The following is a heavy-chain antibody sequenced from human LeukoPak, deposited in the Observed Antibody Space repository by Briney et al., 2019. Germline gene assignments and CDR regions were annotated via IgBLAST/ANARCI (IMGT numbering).Heavy chain of an antibody. Sequence: GGSLRLSCAASGFTFSSYAMSWVRQAPGKGLEWVSAISGSGGSTYYADSVKGRFTISRDNSKNTLYLQMNSLRAEDTAVYYCAKGDCGDYDGSWFDPWGQGTLVTVSS. D-gene: IGHD4-17*01. CDR1: GFTFSSYA. CDR3: AKGDCGDYDGSWFDP. V-gene: IGHV3-23*01. J-gene: IGHJ5*02. CDR2: ISGSGGST.